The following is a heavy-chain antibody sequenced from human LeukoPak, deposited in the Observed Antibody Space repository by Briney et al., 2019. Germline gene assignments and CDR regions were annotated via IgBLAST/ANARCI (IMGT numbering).Heavy chain of an antibody. V-gene: IGHV3-23*01. CDR3: AKDYHTSMVGLFFY. CDR1: GFTFTNFA. J-gene: IGHJ4*02. Sequence: GGSLRLSCAASGFTFTNFAMNWVRQAPGKGLEWVSGMSDTGINTHYADSVKGRFTISRDNSKDILYLQMNSLRAEDTAVYYCAKDYHTSMVGLFFYWGQETLVTVSS. CDR2: MSDTGINT. D-gene: IGHD5-18*01.